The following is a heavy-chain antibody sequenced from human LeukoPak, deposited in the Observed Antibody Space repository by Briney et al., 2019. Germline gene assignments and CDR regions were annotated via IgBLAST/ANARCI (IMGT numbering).Heavy chain of an antibody. V-gene: IGHV3-23*01. CDR1: GFTFDNYA. J-gene: IGHJ6*02. CDR2: ISGSGRGT. CDR3: AGDVRSGSYYNYNGMDV. D-gene: IGHD3-3*01. Sequence: GGSLRLSCAASGFTFDNYAMSWVRQAAGKGLEWVSGISGSGRGTYYADSVQGRFTISRDNAKNTLYLQMNSLRAEDTAVYYCAGDVRSGSYYNYNGMDVWGQGTTVTVSS.